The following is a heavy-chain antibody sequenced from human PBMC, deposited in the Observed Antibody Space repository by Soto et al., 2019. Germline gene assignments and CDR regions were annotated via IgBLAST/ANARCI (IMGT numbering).Heavy chain of an antibody. CDR2: IWYDGSNK. Sequence: QVQLVESGGGVVQPGNSLRLSCAASGFTFSSYGMHWVRQAPGKGLEWVAVIWYDGSNKYYADSVKGRFTISRDNSKNTLYLQMNSLSAEDTAVYYCARDQQWLVRFYFDFCGQGTLVTVSS. CDR1: GFTFSSYG. J-gene: IGHJ4*02. V-gene: IGHV3-33*01. D-gene: IGHD6-19*01. CDR3: ARDQQWLVRFYFDF.